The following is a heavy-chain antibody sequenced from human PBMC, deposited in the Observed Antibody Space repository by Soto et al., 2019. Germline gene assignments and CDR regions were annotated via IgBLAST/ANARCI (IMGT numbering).Heavy chain of an antibody. J-gene: IGHJ3*02. V-gene: IGHV4-4*07. D-gene: IGHD2-2*01. CDR1: GGSISSYY. Sequence: KTSETLSLTCTVSGGSISSYYWSWIRQPAGKGLEWIGRIYTSGSTNYNPSLKSRVTMSVDTSKNQLSLKLSSVTAADTAVYYCARFHCSSTSCFVVDAFDIWGQGTMVTVSS. CDR3: ARFHCSSTSCFVVDAFDI. CDR2: IYTSGST.